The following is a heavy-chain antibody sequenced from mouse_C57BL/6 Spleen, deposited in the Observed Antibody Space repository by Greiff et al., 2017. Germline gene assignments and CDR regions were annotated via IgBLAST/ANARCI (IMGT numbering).Heavy chain of an antibody. CDR2: IYPSDSET. J-gene: IGHJ2*01. D-gene: IGHD2-3*01. Sequence: QVQLQQSGAELVRPGSSVKLSCKASGYTFTSYWMDWVKQRPGQGLEWIGNIYPSDSETHYNQKFKDKATLTVDKSSSTAYMQLSSLTSEDSAVYYGARGGGWLLYFDYWGQGTTLTVSS. V-gene: IGHV1-61*01. CDR3: ARGGGWLLYFDY. CDR1: GYTFTSYW.